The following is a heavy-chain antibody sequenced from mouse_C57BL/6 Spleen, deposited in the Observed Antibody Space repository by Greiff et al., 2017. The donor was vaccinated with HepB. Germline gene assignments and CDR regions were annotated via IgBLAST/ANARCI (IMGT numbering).Heavy chain of an antibody. D-gene: IGHD1-1*01. Sequence: EVQLQQSGPELVKPGASVKISCKASGYSFTGYYMNWVKQSPEKSLEWIGEINPSTGGTTYNQKFKAKATLTVDKSSSTAYMQLKSLTSEDSAGYYCARYYGSRGGFAYWGQGTLVTVSA. V-gene: IGHV1-42*01. CDR3: ARYYGSRGGFAY. CDR1: GYSFTGYY. J-gene: IGHJ3*01. CDR2: INPSTGGT.